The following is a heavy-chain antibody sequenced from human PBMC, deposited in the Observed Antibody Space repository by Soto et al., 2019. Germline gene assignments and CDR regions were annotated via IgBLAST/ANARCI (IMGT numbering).Heavy chain of an antibody. Sequence: QMNLVESGGGVVQPGRSLRLSCAASGFVFSDYGMHWVRQAPGKGLEWVALITNVGNNEYYRESVKGRFSISRGRSTNTVDLLMNSLRPEDTGVYYCAKEGPGGGRHFYYAMDVWGQGTTVTVSS. V-gene: IGHV3-30*18. J-gene: IGHJ6*02. CDR1: GFVFSDYG. CDR3: AKEGPGGGRHFYYAMDV. CDR2: ITNVGNNE. D-gene: IGHD1-26*01.